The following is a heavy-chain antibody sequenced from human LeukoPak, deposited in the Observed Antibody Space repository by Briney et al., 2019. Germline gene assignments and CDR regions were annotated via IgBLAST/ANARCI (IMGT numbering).Heavy chain of an antibody. CDR3: ASAVVVTATLDY. CDR2: INPIGDST. J-gene: IGHJ4*02. Sequence: ASVKVSCKASGYTSTSYYMHWVRQAPARGREWMGIINPIGDSTNYAQKFQGRVTMTRDTSTSTVYMELSSLRSEDTAVYYCASAVVVTATLDYWGQGTLVTVSS. CDR1: GYTSTSYY. V-gene: IGHV1-46*01. D-gene: IGHD2-21*02.